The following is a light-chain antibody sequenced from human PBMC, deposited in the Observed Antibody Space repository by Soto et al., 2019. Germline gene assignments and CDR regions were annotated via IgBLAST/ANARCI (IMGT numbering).Light chain of an antibody. V-gene: IGLV2-14*01. Sequence: QSVLTQPASVSGSPGQSITLSCSGTSNDVGGYDYVSWYQQHPGKAPKLVIYEVSNRPSWVSNRFSGSKSGNTASLTISGLQPEDEADYYCNSYTSSSTLVFGGGTKLTVL. CDR3: NSYTSSSTLV. J-gene: IGLJ2*01. CDR2: EVS. CDR1: SNDVGGYDY.